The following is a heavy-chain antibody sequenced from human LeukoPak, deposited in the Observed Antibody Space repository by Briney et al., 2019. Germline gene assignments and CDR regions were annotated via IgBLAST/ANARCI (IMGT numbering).Heavy chain of an antibody. CDR3: ARDHSAAGIDY. D-gene: IGHD6-13*01. J-gene: IGHJ4*02. CDR2: ISSSGSTI. V-gene: IGHV3-48*03. Sequence: GGSLRLSCAAPGFTFSSYEMNWVRQAPGKGLEWVSYISSSGSTIYYADSVKGRFTISRDNAKNSLYLQMNSLRAEDTAVYYCARDHSAAGIDYWGQGTLVTVSS. CDR1: GFTFSSYE.